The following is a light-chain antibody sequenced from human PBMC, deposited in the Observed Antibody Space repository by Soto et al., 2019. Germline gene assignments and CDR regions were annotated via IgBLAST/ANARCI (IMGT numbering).Light chain of an antibody. Sequence: DIQMTQSLSTLSASVGDRVTITCRASQSISTWLAWYQQKPGKAPRLLIYKASSLESGVPSRFSGGGSGTEFTLTISSLQPDDFATYYCQQYNTYWTFGQGTKVEIK. CDR2: KAS. V-gene: IGKV1-5*03. CDR1: QSISTW. CDR3: QQYNTYWT. J-gene: IGKJ1*01.